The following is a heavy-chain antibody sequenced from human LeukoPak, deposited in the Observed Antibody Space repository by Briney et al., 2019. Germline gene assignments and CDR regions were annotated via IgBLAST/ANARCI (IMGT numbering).Heavy chain of an antibody. V-gene: IGHV4-4*07. CDR3: ARLRFYDSSGYSPGYYMDV. CDR2: IYVGGST. CDR1: SGSMFSYH. Sequence: SDTLSLTCTVSSGSMFSYHWSWVRQSAWGGLDWISHIYVGGSTNYSPSLKSRVTMSVDTTKNQFSLKLKSVTAADTAVYYCARLRFYDSSGYSPGYYMDVWGKGTTVTVSS. J-gene: IGHJ6*03. D-gene: IGHD3-22*01.